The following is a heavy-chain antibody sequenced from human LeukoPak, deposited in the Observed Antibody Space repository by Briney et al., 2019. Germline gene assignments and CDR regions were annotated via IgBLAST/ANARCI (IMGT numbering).Heavy chain of an antibody. CDR3: ARAVGLWYFDL. J-gene: IGHJ2*01. CDR1: GFSFSTHD. D-gene: IGHD4-23*01. V-gene: IGHV3-23*01. Sequence: GGSLRLFCAASGFSFSTHDMSWVRQAPGKGLEWVSAISRSGDGTTYADSVKRRFTISRDNSKNTLFLQMNSLRAEDTAIYYCARAVGLWYFDLWCRGSLVTVAS. CDR2: ISRSGDGT.